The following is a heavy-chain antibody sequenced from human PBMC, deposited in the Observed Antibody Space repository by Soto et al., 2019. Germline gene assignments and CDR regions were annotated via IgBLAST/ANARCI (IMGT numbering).Heavy chain of an antibody. V-gene: IGHV3-11*01. J-gene: IGHJ4*02. D-gene: IGHD6-13*01. CDR2: ISSSGDST. Sequence: SCAASGLTFSDYYMSWIRQAPGKGLEWVSYISSSGDSTYYADSVKGRFTISRDNSKNTLYLQMNSLRAEDTAVYYCARRGPGTYFDYWGQGTLVTVSS. CDR1: GLTFSDYY. CDR3: ARRGPGTYFDY.